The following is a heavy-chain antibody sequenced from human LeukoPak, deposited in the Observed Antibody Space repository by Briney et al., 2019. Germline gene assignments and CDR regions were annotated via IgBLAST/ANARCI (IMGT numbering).Heavy chain of an antibody. V-gene: IGHV4-59*12. D-gene: IGHD1-14*01. CDR1: GGAISSYY. CDR3: ARGDAGASLDYYYYYGMDV. Sequence: PSETLSLTCTVSGGAISSYYWSWIRQPPGKGLEWIGYIYYSGSTNYNPSLKSRVTISVDTSKNQFSLKLSSVTAADTAVYYCARGDAGASLDYYYYYGMDVWGQGTTVTVSS. J-gene: IGHJ6*02. CDR2: IYYSGST.